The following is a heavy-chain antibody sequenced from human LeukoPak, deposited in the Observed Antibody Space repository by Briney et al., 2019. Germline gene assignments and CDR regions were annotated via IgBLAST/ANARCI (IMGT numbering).Heavy chain of an antibody. J-gene: IGHJ4*02. CDR3: AIAPMGVQDY. CDR1: GFTFSSYA. Sequence: GGSLRLSCAASGFTFSSYAMSWVRQAPGKGLEWVSAISGSGGSTYYADSVKGRFTIPRDNSKHTLYLQMTSLGAEDTAVYYCAIAPMGVQDYWGQGTLVTVSS. V-gene: IGHV3-23*01. D-gene: IGHD1-1*01. CDR2: ISGSGGST.